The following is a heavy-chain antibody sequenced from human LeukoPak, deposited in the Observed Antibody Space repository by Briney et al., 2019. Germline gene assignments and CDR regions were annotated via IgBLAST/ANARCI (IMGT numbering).Heavy chain of an antibody. D-gene: IGHD3-10*01. CDR1: GFILSSYW. J-gene: IGHJ4*02. Sequence: PGGSLRLSCAASGFILSSYWMSWVRQAPGKGLEWVASINEGGSETYYVESVKVRFTISRDSAKNALYLQMNSLRAEDTAVYYCANIAPGTYYIRKWGQGTLVTVSS. CDR2: INEGGSET. V-gene: IGHV3-7*02. CDR3: ANIAPGTYYIRK.